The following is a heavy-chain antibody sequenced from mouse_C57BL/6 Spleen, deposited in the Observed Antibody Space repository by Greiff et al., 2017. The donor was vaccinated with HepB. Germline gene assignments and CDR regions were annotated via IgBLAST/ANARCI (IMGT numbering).Heavy chain of an antibody. CDR2: IYPRSGNT. Sequence: VQLQQSGAELARPGASVKLSCKASGYTFTSYGISWVKQRPGQGLEWIGEIYPRSGNTYYNEKFKGKATLTADKSSSTAYMELRSLTSSDSAVYVCARSYGNYGDYWGQGTTLTVSS. D-gene: IGHD2-10*02. CDR3: ARSYGNYGDY. V-gene: IGHV1-81*01. CDR1: GYTFTSYG. J-gene: IGHJ2*01.